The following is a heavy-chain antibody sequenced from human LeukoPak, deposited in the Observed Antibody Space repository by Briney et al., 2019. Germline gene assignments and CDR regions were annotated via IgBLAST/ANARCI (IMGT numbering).Heavy chain of an antibody. CDR3: AREMIAAPPRTFDN. CDR2: ISSSGSTI. J-gene: IGHJ4*02. Sequence: GGSLRLSCTASGFTFSDYYMSWIRQAPGKGLEWVSYISSSGSTIYYADSVKGRFTISRDNAKNSLYLQMNSLTAEDTAVYYCAREMIAAPPRTFDNWGQGTLVTVSS. V-gene: IGHV3-11*01. CDR1: GFTFSDYY. D-gene: IGHD6-13*01.